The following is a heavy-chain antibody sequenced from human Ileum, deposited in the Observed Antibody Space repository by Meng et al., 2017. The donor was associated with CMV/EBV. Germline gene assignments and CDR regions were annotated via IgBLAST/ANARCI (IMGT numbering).Heavy chain of an antibody. CDR3: ARDYYDSSGYVGRFDY. CDR2: ISYDGSNK. CDR1: FHFSSYA. D-gene: IGHD3-22*01. J-gene: IGHJ4*02. Sequence: FHFSSYAMHWVRQAPGKGLEWVAVISYDGSNKYYADSVKGRFTISRDNSKNTLYLQMNSLRAEDTAVYYCARDYYDSSGYVGRFDYWGQGTLVTVSS. V-gene: IGHV3-30*04.